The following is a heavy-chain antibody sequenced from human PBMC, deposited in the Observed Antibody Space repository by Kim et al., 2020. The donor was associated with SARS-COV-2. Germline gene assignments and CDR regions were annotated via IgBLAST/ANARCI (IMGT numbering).Heavy chain of an antibody. J-gene: IGHJ6*02. CDR3: ARTDQGWVWGSPNYYYGMDV. D-gene: IGHD7-27*01. Sequence: RFTISRDNSKNTLYLQMNSLRAEDTAVYYCARTDQGWVWGSPNYYYGMDVWGQGTTVTVSS. V-gene: IGHV3-23*01.